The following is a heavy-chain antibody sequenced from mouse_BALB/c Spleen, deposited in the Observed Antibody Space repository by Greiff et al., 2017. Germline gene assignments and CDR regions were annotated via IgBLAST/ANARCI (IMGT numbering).Heavy chain of an antibody. CDR3: TRGDYDENYAMDY. Sequence: QVQLQQPGAELVRPGASVKLSCKASGYTFTSYWINWVKQRPGQGLEWIGNIYPSDSYTNYNQKFKDKATLTVDKSSSTAYMQLSSPTSEDSAVYYCTRGDYDENYAMDYWGQGTSVTVSS. V-gene: IGHV1-69*02. J-gene: IGHJ4*01. D-gene: IGHD2-4*01. CDR1: GYTFTSYW. CDR2: IYPSDSYT.